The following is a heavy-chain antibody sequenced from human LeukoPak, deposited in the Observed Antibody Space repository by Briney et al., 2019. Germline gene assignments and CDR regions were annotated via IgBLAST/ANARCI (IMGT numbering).Heavy chain of an antibody. J-gene: IGHJ4*02. CDR2: ISATGTST. CDR1: GFTFSNYV. Sequence: GGSLRLSCAASGFTFSNYVMSWVRQAPRKGLEWVSTISATGTSTYYADSVKGRFTISRDNSKNTLFLQMNSLRAEDTAVYYCARRRYNWNAIDYWGQGTLVTVSS. D-gene: IGHD1-20*01. V-gene: IGHV3-23*01. CDR3: ARRRYNWNAIDY.